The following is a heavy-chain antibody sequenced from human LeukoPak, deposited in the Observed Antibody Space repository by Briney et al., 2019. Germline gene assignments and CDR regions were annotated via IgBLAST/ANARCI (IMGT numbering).Heavy chain of an antibody. CDR1: GFTFSSYA. CDR3: AKARGFCSGGSCYNPFDP. J-gene: IGHJ5*02. D-gene: IGHD2-15*01. V-gene: IGHV3-23*01. CDR2: ISGSDGST. Sequence: QPGGSLRLSCAASGFTFSSYAMSWVRQAPGKGLEWVSGISGSDGSTNYADSVKGRFTISRDYSKNTLYVQMNSLRAEDTAVYYCAKARGFCSGGSCYNPFDPWGQGTLVTVSS.